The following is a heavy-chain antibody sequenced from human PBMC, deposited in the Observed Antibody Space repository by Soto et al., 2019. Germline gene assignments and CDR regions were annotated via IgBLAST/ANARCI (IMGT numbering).Heavy chain of an antibody. CDR1: GYTLRNYG. CDR3: ARDGLPSVPSSADFNV. CDR2: ISAYNGNT. V-gene: IGHV1-18*01. D-gene: IGHD2-15*01. J-gene: IGHJ3*01. Sequence: QVQLVQSGAELKKPGASVKVSCKASGYTLRNYGIKWVRRAPGQGLEGMGWISAYNGNTTYAQKFQGRGNLPTCTPASIAYSELRRLTSDDTAVYYWARDGLPSVPSSADFNVWGQGTTVTVPA.